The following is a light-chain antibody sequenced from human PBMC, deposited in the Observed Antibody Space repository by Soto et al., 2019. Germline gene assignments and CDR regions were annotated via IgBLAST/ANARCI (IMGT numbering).Light chain of an antibody. Sequence: DIVLTQSPATLSLSPGERATLSCRASQSVSTYLAWYQQRPGQAPRLLIYDTSNRATGIPARFGGSGSGTDFTLTIISLEPEDFAVYYCQQRSNWPLTFGGGTRVEIK. V-gene: IGKV3-11*01. CDR3: QQRSNWPLT. CDR2: DTS. J-gene: IGKJ4*01. CDR1: QSVSTY.